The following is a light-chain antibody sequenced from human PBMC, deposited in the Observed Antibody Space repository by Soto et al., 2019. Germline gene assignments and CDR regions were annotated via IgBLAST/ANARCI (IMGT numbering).Light chain of an antibody. J-gene: IGKJ5*01. CDR1: QSVSRN. CDR3: QQRSNWPPSIT. V-gene: IGKV3-11*01. CDR2: DAS. Sequence: IGMTQSQATLCLSPGERATLSCRASQSVSRNLAWYQQKPGQAPRLLIYDASNRATGIPARFSGSGSGTDFTLTISSRDPEDFAVYYCQQRSNWPPSITFCQGTRLEIK.